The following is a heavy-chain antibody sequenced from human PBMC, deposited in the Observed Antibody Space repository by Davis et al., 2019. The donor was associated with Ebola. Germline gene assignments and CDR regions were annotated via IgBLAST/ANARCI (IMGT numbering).Heavy chain of an antibody. J-gene: IGHJ4*02. D-gene: IGHD4-17*01. V-gene: IGHV3-30-3*01. CDR1: GFTFSSYA. CDR2: ISYDGSNK. Sequence: PGGSLRLSCAASGFTFSSYAMHWVRQAPGKGLEWVAVISYDGSNKYYADSVKGRFTISRDNSKNTLYLQMNSLRAEDTAVYYCARDAGPSTVTTSIDYWGQGTLVTVSS. CDR3: ARDAGPSTVTTSIDY.